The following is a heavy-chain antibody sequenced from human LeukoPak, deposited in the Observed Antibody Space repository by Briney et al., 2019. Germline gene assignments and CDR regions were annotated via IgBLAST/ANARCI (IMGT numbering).Heavy chain of an antibody. Sequence: GGTLRLSCAASGFSFSTYGMSWVRQAPGKGLEWVASIRGSGGTTYYPDSVKGRFTISRDNSKNTLFLQMNSLRADDTAVYYCARVSNAYNYGYDAIDIWGQGTVVTVSS. CDR2: IRGSGGTT. D-gene: IGHD5-18*01. CDR1: GFSFSTYG. CDR3: ARVSNAYNYGYDAIDI. J-gene: IGHJ3*02. V-gene: IGHV3-23*01.